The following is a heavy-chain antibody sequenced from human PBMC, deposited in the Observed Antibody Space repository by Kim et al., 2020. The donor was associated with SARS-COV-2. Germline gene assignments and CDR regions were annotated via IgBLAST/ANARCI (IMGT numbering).Heavy chain of an antibody. CDR2: GST. J-gene: IGHJ4*02. V-gene: IGHV3-23*01. D-gene: IGHD6-13*01. Sequence: GSTYYADSVKGRFTISRDKSKNPLYLQMNSLRAEDTAVYYCAKDSPQPDYWGQGTLVTVSS. CDR3: AKDSPQPDY.